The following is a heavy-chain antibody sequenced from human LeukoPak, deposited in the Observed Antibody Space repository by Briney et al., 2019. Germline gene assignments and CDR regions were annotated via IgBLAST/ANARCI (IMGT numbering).Heavy chain of an antibody. D-gene: IGHD3-22*01. CDR3: AKARIPVYYYDSSGYLLFDY. CDR1: GFTFGDLW. CDR2: IKGDGSEK. J-gene: IGHJ4*02. V-gene: IGHV3-7*05. Sequence: GGSLRLACAASGFTFGDLWVSWVRQAPGKGLEWVANIKGDGSEKWYADSVKGRFTISRDNSKNTLYLQMNSLRAEDTAVYYCAKARIPVYYYDSSGYLLFDYWGQGTLVTVSS.